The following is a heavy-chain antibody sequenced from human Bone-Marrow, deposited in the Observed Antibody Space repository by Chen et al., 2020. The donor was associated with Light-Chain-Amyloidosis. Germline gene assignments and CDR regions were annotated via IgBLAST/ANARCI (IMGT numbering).Heavy chain of an antibody. CDR2: IRFDGSDK. J-gene: IGHJ4*02. CDR1: GFTFTTSG. D-gene: IGHD5-12*01. CDR3: TSLYSYGRPFKN. Sequence: QAQLVESGGGVVQPGGSLRLSCEVSGFTFTTSGFHWVRQAPGKGLHWVAFIRFDGSDKLYADSGKGRFTISRDDAKNTLYLQMNDLRSEDTATYFCTSLYSYGRPFKNWGQGTLVTVSS. V-gene: IGHV3-30*02.